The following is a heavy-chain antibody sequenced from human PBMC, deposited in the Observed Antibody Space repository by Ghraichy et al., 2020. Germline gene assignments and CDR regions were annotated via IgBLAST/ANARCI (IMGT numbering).Heavy chain of an antibody. CDR2: ISSTSNYK. Sequence: GGSLRLSCEASGFTFSLYSMNWVRQAPGKGLEWVSCISSTSNYKYYADSVKGRFTVSRDNAKKSLFLQMDSLRAEDTAVYYCARDGQFGVVVVPAAIDYWGQGTLVTVSS. J-gene: IGHJ4*02. V-gene: IGHV3-21*01. CDR1: GFTFSLYS. CDR3: ARDGQFGVVVVPAAIDY. D-gene: IGHD2-2*01.